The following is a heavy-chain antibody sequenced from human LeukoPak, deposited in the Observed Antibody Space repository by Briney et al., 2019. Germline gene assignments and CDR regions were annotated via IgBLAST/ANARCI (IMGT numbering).Heavy chain of an antibody. Sequence: ASVKVSCKASGYTFTSCGISWVRQAPGQGLEWMGWISAYNGNTNYAQKPQGRVTMTTDTSTSTAYMELRSLRSDDTAVYYCARVKVVVAANWFDPWGQGTLVTVSS. CDR1: GYTFTSCG. J-gene: IGHJ5*02. CDR2: ISAYNGNT. V-gene: IGHV1-18*01. D-gene: IGHD2-15*01. CDR3: ARVKVVVAANWFDP.